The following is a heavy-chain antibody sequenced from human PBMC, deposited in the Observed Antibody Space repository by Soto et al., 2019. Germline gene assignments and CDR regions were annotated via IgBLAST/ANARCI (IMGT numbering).Heavy chain of an antibody. D-gene: IGHD1-26*01. CDR2: IYYSGST. J-gene: IGHJ5*02. CDR3: ARIRGSTLHGNWFDP. V-gene: IGHV4-59*01. Sequence: SETLSLTCTVSGGSISSYYWSWIRQPPGKGLEWIGYIYYSGSTNYNPSLKSRVTISVDTSKNQFSLKLSSVTAADTAVYYCARIRGSTLHGNWFDPWGQGNLVTVSS. CDR1: GGSISSYY.